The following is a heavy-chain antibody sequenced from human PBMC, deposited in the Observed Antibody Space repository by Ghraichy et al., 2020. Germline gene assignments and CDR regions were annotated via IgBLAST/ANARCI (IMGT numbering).Heavy chain of an antibody. J-gene: IGHJ5*02. Sequence: SETLSLTCTVSGGSISSSSYYWGWIRQPPGKGLEWIGSIYYSGSTYYNPSLKSRVTISVDTSKNQFSLKLSSVTAADTAVYYCALSSYDFWSGPEPPNWFDPWGQGTLVTVSS. D-gene: IGHD3-3*01. CDR1: GGSISSSSYY. V-gene: IGHV4-39*01. CDR3: ALSSYDFWSGPEPPNWFDP. CDR2: IYYSGST.